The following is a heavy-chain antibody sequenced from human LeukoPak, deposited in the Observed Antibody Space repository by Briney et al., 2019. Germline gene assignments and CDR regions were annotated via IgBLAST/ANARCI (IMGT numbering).Heavy chain of an antibody. CDR2: IYYSGST. CDR3: ARYSSSSFDP. V-gene: IGHV4-59*01. CDR1: GGSLSSYY. J-gene: IGHJ5*02. Sequence: ETXXLXCXVSGGSLSSYYWSWVRQPPGKGLEWIGYIYYSGSTNYNPSLKSRVTISVDTSKNQFSLKLSSVTAADTAVYYCARYSSSSFDPWGQGTLVTVSS. D-gene: IGHD6-13*01.